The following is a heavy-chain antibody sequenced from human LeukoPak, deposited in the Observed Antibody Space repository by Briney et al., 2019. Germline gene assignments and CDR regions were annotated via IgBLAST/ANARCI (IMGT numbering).Heavy chain of an antibody. J-gene: IGHJ5*02. V-gene: IGHV3-20*04. CDR1: GFTFDDYG. Sequence: GGSLRLSCAASGFTFDDYGMSWVRQAPGKGLEWVSGINWNGGSTGYADSVKGRFTISRDNAKNSLYLQMNSLRAEDTALYYCAKAAMIVVASWFDPWGQGTLVTVSS. CDR2: INWNGGST. D-gene: IGHD3-22*01. CDR3: AKAAMIVVASWFDP.